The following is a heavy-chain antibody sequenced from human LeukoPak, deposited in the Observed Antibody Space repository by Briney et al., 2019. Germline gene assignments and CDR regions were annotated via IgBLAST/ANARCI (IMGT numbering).Heavy chain of an antibody. CDR3: ARGRGGYNFYDAFDI. CDR2: ISGSGSST. Sequence: GGSLRLSCAAAGFTFSSYGMSWVRQAPGKGLEWVSAISGSGSSTSYADSVKGRFTISRDNSKNTLDLQMNSLRSEDTAVYYCARGRGGYNFYDAFDIWGQGTMVTVSS. CDR1: GFTFSSYG. D-gene: IGHD5-24*01. V-gene: IGHV3-23*01. J-gene: IGHJ3*02.